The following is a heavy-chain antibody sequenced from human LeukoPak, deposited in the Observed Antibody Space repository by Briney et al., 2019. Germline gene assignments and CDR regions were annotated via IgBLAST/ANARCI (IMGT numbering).Heavy chain of an antibody. V-gene: IGHV1-8*03. D-gene: IGHD6-19*01. Sequence: GASVKVSCKASGYTFTSYDINWVRQATGQGLEWMGWMNPNSGNTGYAQKFQGRVTITRNTSISTAYMELSSLRSEDTAVYYCARGFLWGIAVADAFDIWGQGTMVTVSS. CDR3: ARGFLWGIAVADAFDI. CDR1: GYTFTSYD. J-gene: IGHJ3*02. CDR2: MNPNSGNT.